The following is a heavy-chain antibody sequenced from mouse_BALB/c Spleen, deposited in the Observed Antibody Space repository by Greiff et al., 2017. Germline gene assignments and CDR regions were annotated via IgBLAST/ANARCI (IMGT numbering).Heavy chain of an antibody. J-gene: IGHJ3*01. CDR1: GFDFSRYW. CDR2: INPDSSTI. Sequence: EVMLVESGGGLVQPGGSLKLSCAASGFDFSRYWMSWVRQAPGKGLEWIGEINPDSSTINYTPSLKDKFIISRDNAKNTLYLQMSKVRSEDTALYYCARPGDYGNYEFAYWGQGTLVTVSA. CDR3: ARPGDYGNYEFAY. V-gene: IGHV4-1*02. D-gene: IGHD2-1*01.